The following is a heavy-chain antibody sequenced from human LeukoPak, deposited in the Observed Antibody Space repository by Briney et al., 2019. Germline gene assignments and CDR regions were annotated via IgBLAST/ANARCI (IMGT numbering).Heavy chain of an antibody. D-gene: IGHD1-26*01. V-gene: IGHV6-1*01. CDR2: TYSRSKWFN. Sequence: SQTLSLTCVISGDSVSSNSVSWHWIRQSPSRGLEWLGRTYSRSKWFNDYAVSVKSRITINPDTSENQFSLHLTSVTPDDTAVYYCARGTGSLDYWGQGTLVTVSS. J-gene: IGHJ4*02. CDR3: ARGTGSLDY. CDR1: GDSVSSNSVS.